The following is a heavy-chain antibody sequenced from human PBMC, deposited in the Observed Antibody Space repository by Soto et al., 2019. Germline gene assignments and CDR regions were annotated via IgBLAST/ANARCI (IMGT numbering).Heavy chain of an antibody. CDR3: PKHSGPETRSSVVGPAAPLGN. Sequence: GVSLRLSCSASPFTFSSYAMSWVRQAPGKGPDCVPAISGSGGSTYYADSVKGRFTSSRDNSKNTLPLQLNSLRAEDSAGYYCPKHSGPETRSSVVGPAAPLGNWDQGALVAVSS. J-gene: IGHJ4*02. D-gene: IGHD2-2*01. CDR2: ISGSGGST. CDR1: PFTFSSYA. V-gene: IGHV3-23*01.